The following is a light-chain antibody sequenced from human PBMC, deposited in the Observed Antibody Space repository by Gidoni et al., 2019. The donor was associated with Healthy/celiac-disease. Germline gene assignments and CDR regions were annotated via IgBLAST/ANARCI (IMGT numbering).Light chain of an antibody. CDR1: QGISSY. CDR2: AAS. CDR3: QQYYSYPPLT. Sequence: IRMTQSPSSLSASTGDRVTITCRASQGISSYLAWYQQKPGKAPKLLIYAASTLQSGVPSRFSGSGSGTDFTLTISCLQSEDFATYYCQQYYSYPPLTFGGGTKVEIK. J-gene: IGKJ4*01. V-gene: IGKV1-8*01.